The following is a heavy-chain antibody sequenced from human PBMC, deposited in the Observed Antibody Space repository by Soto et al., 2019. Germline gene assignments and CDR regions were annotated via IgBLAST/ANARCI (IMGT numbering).Heavy chain of an antibody. V-gene: IGHV3-13*01. CDR2: IGTAGDT. CDR1: GFTFSSYD. J-gene: IGHJ6*02. Sequence: PGGSLRLSCAASGFTFSSYDMHWVRQATGKGLEWVSAIGTAGDTYYPGSVKGRFTISRENAKNSLYLQMNSLRAGDTAVYYCASDSRIYGMDVWGQGTTVTVSS. CDR3: ASDSRIYGMDV.